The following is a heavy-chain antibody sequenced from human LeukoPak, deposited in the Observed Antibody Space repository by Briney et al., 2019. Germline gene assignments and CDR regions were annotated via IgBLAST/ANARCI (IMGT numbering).Heavy chain of an antibody. CDR3: ARALGTVTISWFDP. CDR1: GGSLSSYA. V-gene: IGHV1-69*05. J-gene: IGHJ5*02. D-gene: IGHD4-17*01. CDR2: IIPIFGTT. Sequence: SVKVSCKASGGSLSSYAISWVRQAPGQGLEWMGGIIPIFGTTNYAQKFQGRVTMTRDTSISTAYMELSRLRSDDTAVYYCARALGTVTISWFDPWGQGTLVTVSS.